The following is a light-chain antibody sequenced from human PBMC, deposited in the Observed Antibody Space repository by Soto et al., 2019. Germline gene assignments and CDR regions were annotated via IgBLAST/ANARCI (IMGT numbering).Light chain of an antibody. CDR3: QQSHSLPIT. CDR1: QSISNY. CDR2: AAS. J-gene: IGKJ1*01. V-gene: IGKV1-39*01. Sequence: DIQMTQSPSTLSASVGDRVTITCRASQSISNYLNWYQQKPGKAPKLLIYAASSLQGGVPSRFSGSGSGTDFALTISSLQPEDFATYYCQQSHSLPITIGQGTKVDIK.